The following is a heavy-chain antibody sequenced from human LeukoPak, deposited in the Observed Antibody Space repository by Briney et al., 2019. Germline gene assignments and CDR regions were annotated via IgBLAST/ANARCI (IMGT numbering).Heavy chain of an antibody. CDR3: ARDLPPYYFDY. V-gene: IGHV3-33*01. Sequence: GALRLSCAASGFTFSSFGMHWVRQAPGKGLEWVAVIWYDGTNKYYADSVKGRFTISRDNSKNTLYLQMNSLRAEDTAVYYCARDLPPYYFDYWGQGTLVTVSS. J-gene: IGHJ4*02. CDR2: IWYDGTNK. CDR1: GFTFSSFG.